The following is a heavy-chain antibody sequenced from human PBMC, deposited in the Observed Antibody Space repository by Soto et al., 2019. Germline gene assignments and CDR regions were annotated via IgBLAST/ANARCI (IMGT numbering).Heavy chain of an antibody. CDR1: GFTFSNAW. Sequence: EVQLVESGGGLVKPGGSLRLSCAASGFTFSNAWMNWVRQAPGKGLEWVGRVKSKTVGGTIEYAAPVKGRFSISRDDSKNTVYLQINSLKTEDTAVYYCTTFDWHLDLWGRGTLVTVSS. CDR3: TTFDWHLDL. V-gene: IGHV3-15*01. J-gene: IGHJ2*01. CDR2: VKSKTVGGTI.